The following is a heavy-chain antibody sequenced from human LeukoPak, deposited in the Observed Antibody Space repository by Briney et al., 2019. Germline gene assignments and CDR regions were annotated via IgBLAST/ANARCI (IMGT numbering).Heavy chain of an antibody. Sequence: PSVKVSCKASGYTFTSYGISWVRQAPGQGLEWMGWISAYNGNTNYAQKLQGRVTMTTDTSTSTAYMELGSLRSDDTAVYYCARTVRCSSTSCSAPYFDYWGQGTLVTVSS. J-gene: IGHJ4*02. CDR3: ARTVRCSSTSCSAPYFDY. CDR1: GYTFTSYG. CDR2: ISAYNGNT. V-gene: IGHV1-18*01. D-gene: IGHD2-2*01.